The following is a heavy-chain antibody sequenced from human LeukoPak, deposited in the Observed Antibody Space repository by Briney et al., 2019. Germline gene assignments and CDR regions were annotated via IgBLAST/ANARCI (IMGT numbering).Heavy chain of an antibody. CDR2: FGATDYSA. Sequence: GGSLTLPRAASGFTLSSLGMMWLPQAPGKGWVWCLTFGATDYSAQNAGTVSSPFTISRDTSKNTLYLQMDSLRAEDTAAYDWAMARIAGAGTGAFDVWGQGTTVTVSS. J-gene: IGHJ3*01. D-gene: IGHD6-13*01. CDR3: AMARIAGAGTGAFDV. CDR1: GFTLSSLG. V-gene: IGHV3-23*01.